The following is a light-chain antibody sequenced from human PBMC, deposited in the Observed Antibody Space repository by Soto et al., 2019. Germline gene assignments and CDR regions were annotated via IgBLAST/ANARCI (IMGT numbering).Light chain of an antibody. J-gene: IGKJ1*01. Sequence: AIQLTQSPPSLSASVGDRVTITCRASQGVSSSLAWYHQQPGKAPKLLIYAATTLQSGVPSRFSGSGSGTDFTLTINSLQPEDFATYYCLQDYNYPWTFGQGTKVDIK. V-gene: IGKV1-6*01. CDR2: AAT. CDR1: QGVSSS. CDR3: LQDYNYPWT.